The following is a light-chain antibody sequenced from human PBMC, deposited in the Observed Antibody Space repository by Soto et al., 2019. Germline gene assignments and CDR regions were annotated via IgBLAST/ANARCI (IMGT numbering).Light chain of an antibody. CDR2: VAS. V-gene: IGKV3-20*01. CDR3: QHYGSALFT. CDR1: QSFSSSY. Sequence: EIVLTQSPGTLSLSPGEIATLSCRASQSFSSSYLAWYQQKPGQAPRLLIYVASSRATGIPDRFSGSGSGTDFTLTISSLEPEDFAVYYCQHYGSALFTFGHGTKVDV. J-gene: IGKJ3*01.